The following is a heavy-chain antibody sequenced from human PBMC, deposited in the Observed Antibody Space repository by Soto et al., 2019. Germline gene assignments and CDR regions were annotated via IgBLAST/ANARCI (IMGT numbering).Heavy chain of an antibody. CDR2: ISYHGVNK. D-gene: IGHD4-17*01. V-gene: IGHV3-30*18. CDR1: GFSFSSYG. J-gene: IGHJ5*02. CDR3: GKYSDYGDHRDWFDP. Sequence: QVQLVESGGGVVYPGRSLRLSCTASGFSFSSYGVHWVRQAPGKGLEWVAVISYHGVNKYYADSVNGRFTISRDNSKNMVSLQMNSLRVEDTAVYYCGKYSDYGDHRDWFDPWGQGTLVTVSS.